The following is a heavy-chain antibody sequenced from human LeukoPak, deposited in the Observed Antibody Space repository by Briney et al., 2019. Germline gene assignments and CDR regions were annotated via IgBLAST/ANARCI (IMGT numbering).Heavy chain of an antibody. CDR3: ARAFSYGDGYKVYWFDP. J-gene: IGHJ5*02. V-gene: IGHV4-59*01. CDR1: GGSISSYY. CDR2: IYYSGST. Sequence: SETLSLTCTVSGGSISSYYWSWIRQPPGKGLEWIGYIYYSGSTNYNPSLKSRVTISVDTSKNQFSLKLSSVTAADTAVYYCARAFSYGDGYKVYWFDPWGQGTLVTVSS. D-gene: IGHD5-24*01.